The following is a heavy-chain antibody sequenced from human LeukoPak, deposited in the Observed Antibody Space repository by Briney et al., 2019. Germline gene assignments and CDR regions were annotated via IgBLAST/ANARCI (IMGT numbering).Heavy chain of an antibody. CDR3: ARGLRVGSGYDT. V-gene: IGHV3-21*01. J-gene: IGHJ4*02. CDR1: GFTFSSYS. Sequence: GGSLRLSCAASGFTFSSYSMHWVRQAPGKGLEWVSSISISSSYIFYADSVKGRFTVSGDNARNSLYLQMNGLRSEDTAVYYCARGLRVGSGYDTWGQGTLVTVSS. CDR2: ISISSSYI. D-gene: IGHD5-12*01.